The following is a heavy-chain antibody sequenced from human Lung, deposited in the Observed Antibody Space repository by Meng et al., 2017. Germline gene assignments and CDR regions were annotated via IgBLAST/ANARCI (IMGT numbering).Heavy chain of an antibody. V-gene: IGHV1-2*06. D-gene: IGHD6-13*01. CDR2: INPKSGDT. CDR3: ARDEDISAAGKLFGDY. Sequence: QVQRVQSGAGGKKPGASWKVSCKASGYTFPDYWLHWVRRAPGQGLEWMGRINPKSGDTHYAQRFQGRVTMTGDTSISTAYMELSGLRSDDTAMYYCARDEDISAAGKLFGDYWGQGTLVTVSS. J-gene: IGHJ4*02. CDR1: GYTFPDYW.